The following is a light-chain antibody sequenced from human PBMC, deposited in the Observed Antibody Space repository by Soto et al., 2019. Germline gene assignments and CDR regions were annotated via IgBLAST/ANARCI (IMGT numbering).Light chain of an antibody. CDR2: DAS. J-gene: IGKJ1*01. V-gene: IGKV3-11*01. CDR3: QQRSNWPPAT. Sequence: EIVLTQSPATLSLSPGERATLSCRASQSVSSYLAWYQQKPGQAPRLLIFDASNRATGIPARFSGSGSGTDFTLAISSLEPEDFAVYYCQQRSNWPPATFGPGTKVKI. CDR1: QSVSSY.